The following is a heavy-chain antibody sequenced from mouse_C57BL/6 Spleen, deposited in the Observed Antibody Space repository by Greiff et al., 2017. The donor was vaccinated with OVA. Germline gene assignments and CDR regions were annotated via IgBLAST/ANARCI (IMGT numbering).Heavy chain of an antibody. CDR1: GYTFTSYW. Sequence: VQLQQPGAELVRPGTSVKLSCKASGYTFTSYWMHWVKQRPGQGLEWIGVIDPSDSYTNYNQKFKGKATLTVDTSSSTAYMQLSSLTSEDSAVYYCAYGSSYGWYFDVWGTGTTVTVSS. J-gene: IGHJ1*03. CDR3: AYGSSYGWYFDV. CDR2: IDPSDSYT. D-gene: IGHD1-1*01. V-gene: IGHV1-59*01.